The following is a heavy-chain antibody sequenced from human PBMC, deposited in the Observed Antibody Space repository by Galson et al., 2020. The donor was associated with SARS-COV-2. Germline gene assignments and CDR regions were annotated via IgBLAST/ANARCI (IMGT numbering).Heavy chain of an antibody. D-gene: IGHD2-21*01. V-gene: IGHV4-34*01. CDR1: GGSFSGSF. CDR3: PRSTYFSHVDHSDY. Sequence: SETLSLTCAVSGGSFSGSFWSWLRQPPGKGLEWIGEIDQNGNTNYNPFLKSRTTISVETSKNQFSLILSSVTAADTAIYYCPRSTYFSHVDHSDYWGQGTLVTVSS. CDR2: IDQNGNT. J-gene: IGHJ4*02.